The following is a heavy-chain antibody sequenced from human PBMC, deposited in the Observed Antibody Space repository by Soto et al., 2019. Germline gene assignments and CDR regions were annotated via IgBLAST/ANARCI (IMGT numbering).Heavy chain of an antibody. J-gene: IGHJ5*02. V-gene: IGHV4-59*01. CDR1: GGSISSYY. D-gene: IGHD2-2*01. CDR2: IYYSGST. CDR3: ARRLLAAYSHWFDP. Sequence: SETLSLTXTVSGGSISSYYWSWIRQPPGKGLEWIGYIYYSGSTNYNPSLKSRVTISVDTSKNQFSLKLSSVTAADTAVYYCARRLLAAYSHWFDPWGQGTLVTVS.